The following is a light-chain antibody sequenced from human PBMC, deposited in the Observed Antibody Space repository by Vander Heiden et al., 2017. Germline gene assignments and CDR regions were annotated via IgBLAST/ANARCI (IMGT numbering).Light chain of an antibody. CDR2: DAP. CDR1: QVLSSV. J-gene: IGKJ4*01. CDR3: QRLKSNHRLT. Sequence: AIQSTQSPSSLSASVGARVTITSRARQVLSSVLAWYQQEPGEAPQFLIHDAPSFESAVATPVSGSGSGTEFTLTISILRPEDFATYFYQRLKSNHRLTFGGGTKVEIK. V-gene: IGKV1-13*02.